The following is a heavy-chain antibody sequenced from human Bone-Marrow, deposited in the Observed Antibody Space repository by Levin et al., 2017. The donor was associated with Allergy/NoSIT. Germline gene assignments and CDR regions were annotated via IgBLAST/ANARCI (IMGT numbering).Heavy chain of an antibody. CDR3: ARHRSSSWYDF. CDR2: IDPSDSQI. CDR1: GYGFSSYW. J-gene: IGHJ5*01. V-gene: IGHV5-10-1*01. Sequence: KVSCEGSGYGFSSYWISWVRQMPGKGLEWMGRIDPSDSQISYSPSFQGHVTISTDKSFSTAYLQWSSLKASDTAIYYCARHRSSSWYDFWGQGTLVTVSS. D-gene: IGHD6-13*01.